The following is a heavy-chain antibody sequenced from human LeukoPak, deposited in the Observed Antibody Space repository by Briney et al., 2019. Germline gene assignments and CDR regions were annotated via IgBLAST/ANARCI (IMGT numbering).Heavy chain of an antibody. V-gene: IGHV4-39*02. D-gene: IGHD6-19*01. J-gene: IGHJ4*02. CDR1: GGSISGTTDY. Sequence: SETLSLTCTVSGGSISGTTDYWGWIRQPPGKGLEWIGSIYFSGSTYYSPSLKSRVTISVDTSKNHFSLKLSSVTAADTAVYYCARREDRIAVAGPRYYFDYWGQGTLVTVSS. CDR3: ARREDRIAVAGPRYYFDY. CDR2: IYFSGST.